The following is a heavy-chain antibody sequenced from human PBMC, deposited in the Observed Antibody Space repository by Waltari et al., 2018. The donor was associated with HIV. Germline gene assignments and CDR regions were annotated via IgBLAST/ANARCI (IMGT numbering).Heavy chain of an antibody. V-gene: IGHV3-15*01. Sequence: EVQVVESGGGLVKPGGSRGLSWEAPGFTFANAWMSWARQAPGKGLEWVGRMKTKTEGETIEYDTAVKDRFTISRDDSKNTLYLQMDSLITEDTAVYYCTTWQVGSYWGHGTLVTVSS. CDR2: MKTKTEGETI. CDR1: GFTFANAW. CDR3: TTWQVGSY. D-gene: IGHD3-10*01. J-gene: IGHJ4*01.